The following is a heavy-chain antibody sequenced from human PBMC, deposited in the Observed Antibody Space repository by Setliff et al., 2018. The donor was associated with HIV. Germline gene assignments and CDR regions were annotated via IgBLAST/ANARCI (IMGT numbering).Heavy chain of an antibody. Sequence: LSLTCTVSGGSIGGYYWSWIRQPPGTGLEWLGCIYSGGSTNYNPSLESRVTISLDTSKNQFPLRLTSVTAADTAVYYCARVRSYGSAYDAFDVWGPGTMVTVSS. CDR1: GGSIGGYY. CDR3: ARVRSYGSAYDAFDV. CDR2: IYSGGST. D-gene: IGHD3-10*01. J-gene: IGHJ3*01. V-gene: IGHV4-4*08.